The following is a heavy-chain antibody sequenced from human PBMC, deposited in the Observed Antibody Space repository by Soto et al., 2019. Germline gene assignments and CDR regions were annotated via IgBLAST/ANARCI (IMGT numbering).Heavy chain of an antibody. Sequence: PGGSLRLSCGASGCDFSNYWMHCVRQAPGKGLVWVSRINGDGSDTKYADSVKGRFTISRDNARNTVYLQMNSLRADDTAVYYCARDQTTGDWFDAWGQGALVTVSS. CDR2: INGDGSDT. CDR1: GCDFSNYW. CDR3: ARDQTTGDWFDA. V-gene: IGHV3-74*03. D-gene: IGHD4-17*01. J-gene: IGHJ5*02.